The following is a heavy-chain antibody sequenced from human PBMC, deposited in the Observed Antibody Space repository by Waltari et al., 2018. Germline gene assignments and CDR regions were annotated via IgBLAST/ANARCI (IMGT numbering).Heavy chain of an antibody. CDR3: ARISGLDYATPM. Sequence: QVQLQQWGAGLLKPSETLSLTCGVRGGSVRSYYWSWIRQSPGKGLEWIGEINHAGNIHYNPSFKSRVTMSIDTARNQFSLEVKSVIAADTAVYFCARISGLDYATPMWGLGTVVTVSS. J-gene: IGHJ3*01. CDR2: INHAGNI. V-gene: IGHV4-34*01. CDR1: GGSVRSYY. D-gene: IGHD5-12*01.